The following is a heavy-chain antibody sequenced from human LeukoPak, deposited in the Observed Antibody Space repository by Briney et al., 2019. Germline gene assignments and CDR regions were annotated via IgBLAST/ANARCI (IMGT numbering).Heavy chain of an antibody. CDR1: GGSISSYY. CDR3: ARITKVHDAFNI. CDR2: VHDSGST. D-gene: IGHD1-1*01. Sequence: PSETLSLTCTVSGGSISSYYWSWIRQPPGKGLEYIGHVHDSGSTNYNPSLKSRVTISVDTSKNQFSLKLSSVTAADTAVYYCARITKVHDAFNIWGQGTMVTVSS. V-gene: IGHV4-59*01. J-gene: IGHJ3*02.